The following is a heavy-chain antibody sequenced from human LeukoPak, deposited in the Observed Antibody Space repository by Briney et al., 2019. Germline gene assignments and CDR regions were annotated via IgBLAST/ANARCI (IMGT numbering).Heavy chain of an antibody. Sequence: GGSLRLSCAASGFTFSIYDMHWVRHGTGKGLEWVSDIGTARDSYYPGSVLRRFTLSREHAKDSLYLQMNSLRAGDTAVYYCARGSGYSYDYWGQGTLVTVSS. CDR3: ARGSGYSYDY. D-gene: IGHD5-18*01. J-gene: IGHJ4*02. CDR2: IGTARDS. CDR1: GFTFSIYD. V-gene: IGHV3-13*01.